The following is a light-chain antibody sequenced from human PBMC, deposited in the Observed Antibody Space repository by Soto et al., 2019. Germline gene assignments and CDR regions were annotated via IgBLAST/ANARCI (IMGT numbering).Light chain of an antibody. CDR1: QSVSSK. J-gene: IGKJ5*01. Sequence: EIVMAQSPGTLSVSPGERATLSCRASQSVSSKLAWYQQKPGQSPRLLIYGTSIRATGIPARFSGSGSGPEFTLTISNLQPEDFGVYYCQQYSNWPPFTFGQGTRLEVK. V-gene: IGKV3-15*01. CDR2: GTS. CDR3: QQYSNWPPFT.